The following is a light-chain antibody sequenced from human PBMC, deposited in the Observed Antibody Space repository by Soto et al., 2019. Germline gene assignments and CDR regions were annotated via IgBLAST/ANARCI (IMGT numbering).Light chain of an antibody. V-gene: IGKV1-39*01. CDR2: DAS. CDR3: QQSFSIPST. J-gene: IGKJ3*01. CDR1: QTIGKY. Sequence: DNQLTQSPSSLSATVGDRVTITCQARQTIGKYLNWYQQQQGKVPKLLIYDASYLERGVQSRISGSESGTDCTLNISDLRPEDFATCYSQQSFSIPSTVGPATKVDIK.